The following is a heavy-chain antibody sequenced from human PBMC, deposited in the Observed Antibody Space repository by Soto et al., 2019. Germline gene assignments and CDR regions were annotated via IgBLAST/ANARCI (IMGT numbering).Heavy chain of an antibody. CDR1: GGTFSSHA. CDR3: VIYYDSSGYYFDY. J-gene: IGHJ4*02. Sequence: ASVKVSCKASGGTFSSHAISWVRQAPGQGLEWIGGIIPIFGTANYAQKFQGRVTITADESTSTAYMELSSLRSEDTAVYYCVIYYDSSGYYFDYWGQGTLVTVSS. V-gene: IGHV1-69*13. D-gene: IGHD3-22*01. CDR2: IIPIFGTA.